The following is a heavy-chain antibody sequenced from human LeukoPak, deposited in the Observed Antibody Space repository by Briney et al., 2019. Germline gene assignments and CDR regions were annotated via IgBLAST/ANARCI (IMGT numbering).Heavy chain of an antibody. J-gene: IGHJ4*02. CDR2: ISYDGSNK. D-gene: IGHD3-10*01. CDR3: ARGPSLAAGFDY. CDR1: GFTFSSDA. Sequence: GGSLRLSCAASGFTFSSDAMHWVRQAPGKGLEWVAVISYDGSNKYYADSVKGRFTISRDNSKNTLYLQMNSLRAEDTAVYYCARGPSLAAGFDYWGQGTLVTVSS. V-gene: IGHV3-30-3*01.